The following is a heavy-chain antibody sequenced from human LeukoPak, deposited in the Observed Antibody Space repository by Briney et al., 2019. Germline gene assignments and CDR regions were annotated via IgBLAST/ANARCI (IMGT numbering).Heavy chain of an antibody. J-gene: IGHJ5*02. V-gene: IGHV4-39*01. D-gene: IGHD3-10*01. Sequence: TSETLSLTCTVSGGSISSSSYYWGWIRQPPGKGLEWIGSIYYSGSTYYSPSLKSRVTISVDTSKNQFSLKLSSVTAADTAVYYCARHKNRVLLWFGEENNSFDPWGQGTLVTVSS. CDR1: GGSISSSSYY. CDR3: ARHKNRVLLWFGEENNSFDP. CDR2: IYYSGST.